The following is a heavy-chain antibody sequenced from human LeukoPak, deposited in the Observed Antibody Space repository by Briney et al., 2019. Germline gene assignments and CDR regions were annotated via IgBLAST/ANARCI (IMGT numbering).Heavy chain of an antibody. Sequence: PSETLSLTCTVSGGSISSGGYYWSWIRQHPGKGLEWIGYIYYSGSTYYNPSLKSRVTISVDTSKNQFSLKLSSVTAADTAVYYCARVGIYGDSHYFDYWGQGTLVTVSS. CDR3: ARVGIYGDSHYFDY. J-gene: IGHJ4*02. CDR1: GGSISSGGYY. CDR2: IYYSGST. D-gene: IGHD4-17*01. V-gene: IGHV4-31*03.